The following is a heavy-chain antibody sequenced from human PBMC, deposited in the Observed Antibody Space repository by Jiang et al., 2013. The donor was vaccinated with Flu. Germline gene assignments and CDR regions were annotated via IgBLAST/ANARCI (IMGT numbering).Heavy chain of an antibody. J-gene: IGHJ4*02. D-gene: IGHD3-10*01. Sequence: GLVKPSETLSLTCTVSGGSITSYYWSWIRQPPGKGLEWIGYIYYSGSTNYNPSLKSRVTISVDTSKNQFSLKLSSVTAADTAVYYCARDRSVGVNRRYFDYWGQGTLVTVSS. CDR1: GGSITSYY. CDR3: ARDRSVGVNRRYFDY. CDR2: IYYSGST. V-gene: IGHV4-59*01.